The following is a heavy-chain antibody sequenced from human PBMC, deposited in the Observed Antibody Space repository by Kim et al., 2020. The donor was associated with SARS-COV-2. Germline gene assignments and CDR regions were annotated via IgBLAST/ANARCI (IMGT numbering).Heavy chain of an antibody. CDR1: GGSISSYY. CDR2: IYTSGST. V-gene: IGHV4-4*07. CDR3: ARGMRGSYFTPYYYYGMDV. Sequence: SETLSLTCTVSGGSISSYYWSWIRQPAGKGLEWIGRIYTSGSTNYNPSLKSRVTMSVDTSKNQFSLKLSSVTAADTAVYYCARGMRGSYFTPYYYYGMDVWGQGTTVTVSS. D-gene: IGHD1-26*01. J-gene: IGHJ6*02.